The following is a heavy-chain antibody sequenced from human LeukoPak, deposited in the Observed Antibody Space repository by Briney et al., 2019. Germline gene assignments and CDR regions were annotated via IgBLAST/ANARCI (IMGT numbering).Heavy chain of an antibody. Sequence: SETLSLTCTVSGGSISSYYWSWIRQPPGKGLEWIGYIYYSGSTNYNPSLKSRVTISVDTSKHQFSLKLSSVTAADTAVYYCARDTSGSYIDAFDIWGQGTMVTVSS. V-gene: IGHV4-59*01. D-gene: IGHD1-26*01. CDR3: ARDTSGSYIDAFDI. J-gene: IGHJ3*02. CDR2: IYYSGST. CDR1: GGSISSYY.